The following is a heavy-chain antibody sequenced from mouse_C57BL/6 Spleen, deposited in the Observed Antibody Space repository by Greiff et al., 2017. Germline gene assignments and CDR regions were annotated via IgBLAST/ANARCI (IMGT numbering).Heavy chain of an antibody. CDR3: ARSTMIRRYIDY. D-gene: IGHD2-4*01. CDR2: IYPGDGDT. CDR1: GYAFSSSW. J-gene: IGHJ2*02. V-gene: IGHV1-82*01. Sequence: QVQLQQSGPELVKPGASVKISCKASGYAFSSSWMNWVQQRPGKGLEWIGRIYPGDGDTNYNGKFKGKATLTADKSSSTAYMQLSGLTSEDSAVDFCARSTMIRRYIDYWGQGTSLTVSS.